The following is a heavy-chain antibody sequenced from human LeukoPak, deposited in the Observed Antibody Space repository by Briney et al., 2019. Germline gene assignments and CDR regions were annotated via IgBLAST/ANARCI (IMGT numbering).Heavy chain of an antibody. Sequence: ASVKISCKASGDSITSYFKHWVRQPPGQGLEWLGIISPGADYTTYAQRFQGRISMTRDTSTSTVYMELSSLRSDDTAVYYCARADDQHFDYWGQGTLVTVSS. V-gene: IGHV1-46*01. CDR1: GDSITSYF. J-gene: IGHJ4*02. CDR2: ISPGADYT. CDR3: ARADDQHFDY.